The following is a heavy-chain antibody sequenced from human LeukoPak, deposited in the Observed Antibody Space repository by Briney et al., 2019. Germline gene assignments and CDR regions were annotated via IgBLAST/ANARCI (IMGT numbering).Heavy chain of an antibody. CDR1: GGSISSGSYY. V-gene: IGHV4-61*02. CDR3: ARTTSGSWRPSYYMDV. D-gene: IGHD6-13*01. Sequence: PSQTLSLTCTVSGGSISSGSYYWSWIRQPAGKGLEWIGRIYTSGSTNYNPSLKSRVTISVDTSKNQFSLKLSSVTAADTAVYYCARTTSGSWRPSYYMDVWGKGTTVTVSS. J-gene: IGHJ6*03. CDR2: IYTSGST.